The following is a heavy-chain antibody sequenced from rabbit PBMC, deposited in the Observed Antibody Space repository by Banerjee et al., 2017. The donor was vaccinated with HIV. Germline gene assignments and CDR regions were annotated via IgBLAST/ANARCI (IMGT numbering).Heavy chain of an antibody. V-gene: IGHV1S40*01. J-gene: IGHJ3*01. CDR3: ASGGAGYRWTTRLDV. Sequence: QSLEESGGGLVQPEGSLTLTCTASGFSFSSDYDMCWVRQAPGKGLEPIGCIHSNTYYAPWAKGRFTITKISSTTVTLQMTSLTAADTATYFCASGGAGYRWTTRLDVWGPGTLVTVS. CDR2: IHSNT. D-gene: IGHD7-1*01. CDR1: GFSFSSDYD.